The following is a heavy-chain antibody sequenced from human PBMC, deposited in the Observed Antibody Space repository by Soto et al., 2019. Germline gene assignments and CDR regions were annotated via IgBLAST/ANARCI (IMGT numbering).Heavy chain of an antibody. V-gene: IGHV3-13*05. Sequence: PGGSLRLSCAASGFTFSTYDMHWVRQVPGKGLEWVSAIGSAHDPYYLGSVKGRFSISRENAKNSLYLQMNGLTTGDTAVYYCARAYLGRLPRRADYYYALDVWGQGTTVTVSS. D-gene: IGHD1-26*01. CDR3: ARAYLGRLPRRADYYYALDV. CDR1: GFTFSTYD. CDR2: IGSAHDP. J-gene: IGHJ6*02.